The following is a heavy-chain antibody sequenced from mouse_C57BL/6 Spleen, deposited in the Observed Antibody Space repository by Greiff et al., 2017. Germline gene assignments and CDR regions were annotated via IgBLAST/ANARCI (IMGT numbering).Heavy chain of an antibody. V-gene: IGHV5-16*01. J-gene: IGHJ3*01. D-gene: IGHD1-1*01. CDR2: INYDGSST. CDR1: GFTFSDYY. CDR3: ARGDYYGSSYFAY. Sequence: EVQLQESEGGLVQPGSSMKLSCTASGFTFSDYYMAWVRQVPEKGLEWVANINYDGSSTYYLDSLKSRFIISRDNAKNILYLQMSSLKSEDTATYYCARGDYYGSSYFAYWGQGTLVTVSA.